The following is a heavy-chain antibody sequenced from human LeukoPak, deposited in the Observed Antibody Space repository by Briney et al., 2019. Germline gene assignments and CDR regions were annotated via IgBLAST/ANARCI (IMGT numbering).Heavy chain of an antibody. Sequence: GGSLRLSCAASGFTFSSYSMNWVRQAPGKGLEWVSSISSSSSYIYYADSVKGRFTISRDNAKNSLYLQMNSLRAEDTAVYYCARGHPKPRPFITLDYWGQETLVTVSS. J-gene: IGHJ4*02. V-gene: IGHV3-21*01. D-gene: IGHD3-22*01. CDR2: ISSSSSYI. CDR3: ARGHPKPRPFITLDY. CDR1: GFTFSSYS.